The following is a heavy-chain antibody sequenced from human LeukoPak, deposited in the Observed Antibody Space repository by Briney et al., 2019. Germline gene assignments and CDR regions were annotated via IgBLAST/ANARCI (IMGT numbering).Heavy chain of an antibody. J-gene: IGHJ2*01. CDR2: IVVGSGNT. D-gene: IGHD6-19*01. V-gene: IGHV1-58*01. CDR3: AAAVAGRYFDL. Sequence: TSAKVSCKASGFTFTSSAVQWEPQDRGQRLEWIGWIVVGSGNTNYAQKFQERVTITRGMSTSTAYMELSSLRSEDTAVYYCAAAVAGRYFDLWGRGTLVTVSS. CDR1: GFTFTSSA.